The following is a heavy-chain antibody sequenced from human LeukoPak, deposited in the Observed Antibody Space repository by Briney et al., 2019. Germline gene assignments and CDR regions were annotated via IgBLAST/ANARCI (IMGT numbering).Heavy chain of an antibody. CDR3: AKNLALTGEFDS. CDR2: FDPEDGET. CDR1: GYTLTELS. J-gene: IGHJ4*02. D-gene: IGHD7-27*01. V-gene: IGHV1-24*01. Sequence: ASVKVSCKVSGYTLTELSMHWVRQAPGKGLEWMGGFDPEDGETIYAQKFQGRVTMTEDTSTDTAYMELSSLRSGDTAVYYCAKNLALTGEFDSWGQGTLVTVSS.